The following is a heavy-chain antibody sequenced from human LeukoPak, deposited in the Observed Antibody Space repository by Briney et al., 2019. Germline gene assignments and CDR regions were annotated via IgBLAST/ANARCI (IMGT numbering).Heavy chain of an antibody. Sequence: PSETLSLTCAVSGGSISSRNWWSWVRQPPGKGLEWIGEIYHSGSTNYNPSLKTRVTISVDKSKNQFSLKLSSVTAADTAVYYCARQRSQYYYYYYMDVWGKGTTVTISS. CDR3: ARQRSQYYYYYYMDV. J-gene: IGHJ6*03. V-gene: IGHV4-4*02. CDR2: IYHSGST. CDR1: GGSISSRNW.